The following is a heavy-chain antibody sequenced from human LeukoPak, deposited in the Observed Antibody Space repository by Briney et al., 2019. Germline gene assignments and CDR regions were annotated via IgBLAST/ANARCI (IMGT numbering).Heavy chain of an antibody. Sequence: ASVKVSCKASGYTFTSYGISWVRQAPGQGLEWMGWISAYNGNTNYAQKLQGRVTMTTDTSTSTAYMELRSLRSDDTAVYYCARGGYDFWSGYYPDYWGQGTLVTASS. CDR1: GYTFTSYG. CDR2: ISAYNGNT. J-gene: IGHJ4*02. D-gene: IGHD3-3*01. V-gene: IGHV1-18*01. CDR3: ARGGYDFWSGYYPDY.